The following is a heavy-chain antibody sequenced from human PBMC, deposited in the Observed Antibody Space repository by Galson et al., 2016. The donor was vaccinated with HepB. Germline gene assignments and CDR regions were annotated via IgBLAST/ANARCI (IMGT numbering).Heavy chain of an antibody. CDR3: ARPPHHYGSGTPQAFYV. D-gene: IGHD3-10*01. Sequence: SVKVSCKASGYTFTNYDINWVRQAAGRGLEWMGWMNPNSGNTGYAQRFQGRVFMTMNTPTTPAYMELSSLRSEDTAVYYCARPPHHYGSGTPQAFYVWGQGTAVTVSS. J-gene: IGHJ3*01. CDR1: GYTFTNYD. CDR2: MNPNSGNT. V-gene: IGHV1-8*01.